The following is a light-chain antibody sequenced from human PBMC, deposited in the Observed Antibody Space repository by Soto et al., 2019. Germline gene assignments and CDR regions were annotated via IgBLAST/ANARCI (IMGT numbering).Light chain of an antibody. CDR3: CSYAGRVTAYV. CDR1: SSDVGSYNL. J-gene: IGLJ1*01. Sequence: QSALTQPASVSGSPGQSITISCTGSSSDVGSYNLVSWYQHHPGKAPKLVIYGVTNRPSGISDRFSGSKSGNTASLTISGLQAEDEADYHCCSYAGRVTAYVFGTGTKVTVL. CDR2: GVT. V-gene: IGLV2-23*02.